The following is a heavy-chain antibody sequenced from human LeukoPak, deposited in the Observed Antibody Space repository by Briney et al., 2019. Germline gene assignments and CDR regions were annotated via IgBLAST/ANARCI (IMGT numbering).Heavy chain of an antibody. J-gene: IGHJ4*02. CDR1: GGTFSSYA. CDR3: ARAAATAATSLHFDY. CDR2: IIPIFGTA. Sequence: SVKVSCKASGGTFSSYAISWVRQAPGQGLEWMGGIIPIFGTANYAQKFQGRVTITTDESTSTAYMELSSLRSEDTAVYYCARAAATAATSLHFDYWGQGTPVTVSS. D-gene: IGHD2-15*01. V-gene: IGHV1-69*05.